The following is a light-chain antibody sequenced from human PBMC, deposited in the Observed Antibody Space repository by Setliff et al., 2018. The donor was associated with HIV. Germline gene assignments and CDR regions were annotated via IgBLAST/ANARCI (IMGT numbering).Light chain of an antibody. CDR2: DVT. CDR1: SSDVGGYKY. CDR3: SSYTSNFTRDVV. Sequence: QSALTQPASVSGSPGQSITLSCTGTSSDVGGYKYVSWYQQHPGKAPQLMIYDVTKRPSGVSNRFSGSKSGNTASLTISGLQAEDEADYYCSSYTSNFTRDVVFGGGTK. J-gene: IGLJ2*01. V-gene: IGLV2-14*03.